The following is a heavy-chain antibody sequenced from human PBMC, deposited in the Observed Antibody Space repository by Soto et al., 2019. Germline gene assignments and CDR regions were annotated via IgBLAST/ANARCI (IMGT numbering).Heavy chain of an antibody. CDR1: GGTFSSYA. J-gene: IGHJ6*02. V-gene: IGHV1-69*13. Sequence: ASVKVSCKASGGTFSSYAISWVRQAPGQGLEWMGGIIPIFGTANYAQKFQGRVTITADESTSTAYMELSSLRSEDTAVYYCAREYSGSYTVYYYYGMDVWGQGTTVTVS. CDR3: AREYSGSYTVYYYYGMDV. CDR2: IIPIFGTA. D-gene: IGHD1-26*01.